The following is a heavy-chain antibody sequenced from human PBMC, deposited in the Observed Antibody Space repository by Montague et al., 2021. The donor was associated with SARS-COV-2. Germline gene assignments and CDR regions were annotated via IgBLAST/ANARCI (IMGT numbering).Heavy chain of an antibody. CDR3: AKDRVPSSSWYDGMDV. V-gene: IGHV3-23*03. D-gene: IGHD6-13*01. Sequence: SRRLSWAASVFTFSSYPMTWVRQAPGKGLEWVSVVYSGGTTTYYSDSVKGRFTTSRDNSKNTLYLEMNSLRAEDTAIYYCAKDRVPSSSWYDGMDVWGQGTTVIVSS. J-gene: IGHJ6*02. CDR2: VYSGGTTT. CDR1: VFTFSSYP.